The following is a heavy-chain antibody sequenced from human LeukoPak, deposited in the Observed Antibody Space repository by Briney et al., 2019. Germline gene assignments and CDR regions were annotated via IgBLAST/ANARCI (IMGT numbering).Heavy chain of an antibody. V-gene: IGHV3-30*03. J-gene: IGHJ4*02. CDR3: ARDRAWNYFDY. D-gene: IGHD3-3*01. CDR1: GFTFSRHG. CDR2: ISNDGSRK. Sequence: GRSLRLSCVPSGFTFSRHGMHWVRQAPGKGLEWVAIISNDGSRKYYAHSVEGRFTISRDNSKDTLYLQMDSLRAEDTAVYYCARDRAWNYFDYWGQGTLATVSS.